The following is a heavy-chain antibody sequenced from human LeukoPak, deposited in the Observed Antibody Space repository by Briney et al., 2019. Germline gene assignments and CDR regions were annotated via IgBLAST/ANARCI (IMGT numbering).Heavy chain of an antibody. CDR1: GYTFTSYD. CDR2: MNPNSGNT. CDR3: ARAYDFWSGSYGMDV. V-gene: IGHV1-8*01. D-gene: IGHD3-3*01. J-gene: IGHJ6*02. Sequence: ASVKVSCKASGYTFTSYDINWVRQATGQGLEWMGWMNPNSGNTGYAQKFQGRVTMTRNTSISTANMELSSLRSEDTAVYYCARAYDFWSGSYGMDVWGQGTTVTVSS.